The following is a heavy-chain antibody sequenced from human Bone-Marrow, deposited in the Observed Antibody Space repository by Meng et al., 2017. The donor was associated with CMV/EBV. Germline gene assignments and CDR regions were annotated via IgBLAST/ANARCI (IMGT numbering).Heavy chain of an antibody. CDR2: IKQDGSEK. CDR3: ARSGIYVISGHNEI. CDR1: GFTFSSYW. Sequence: GESLKISCAASGFTFSSYWMSWVRQAPGKGLEWVANIKQDGSEKYYVDSVKGRFTISGDNAKNSLYLQMNSLRAEDTAVYYCARSGIYVISGHNEIRGQGTMVTVSS. D-gene: IGHD3/OR15-3a*01. V-gene: IGHV3-7*01. J-gene: IGHJ3*02.